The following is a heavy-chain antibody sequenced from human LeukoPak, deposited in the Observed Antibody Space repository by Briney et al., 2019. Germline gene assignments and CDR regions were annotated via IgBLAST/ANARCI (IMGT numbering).Heavy chain of an antibody. CDR1: GFTFSDYY. J-gene: IGHJ3*02. CDR3: ARRNRVDTAMVDAFDI. CDR2: ISSSGSTI. D-gene: IGHD5-18*01. Sequence: GGSLRLSCAASGFTFSDYYMSWIRQAPGEGLEWVSYISSSGSTIYYADSVKGRFTISRDNAKNSLYLQMNSLRAEDTAVYYCARRNRVDTAMVDAFDIWGQGTMVTVSS. V-gene: IGHV3-11*01.